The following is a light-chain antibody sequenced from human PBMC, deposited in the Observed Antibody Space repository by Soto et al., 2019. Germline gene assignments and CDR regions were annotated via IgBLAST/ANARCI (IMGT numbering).Light chain of an antibody. CDR3: QQGDSFPFT. J-gene: IGKJ3*01. V-gene: IGKV1-12*01. Sequence: DIQMTQSPSSVSASVGDRVTITCRAGQGIRSWLAWYQQKPGRAPDLLIYAVSTWQIGVPTRFSGSGSGRDFTLTISSLQPEDSATYYCQQGDSFPFTFGPGTTVEI. CDR2: AVS. CDR1: QGIRSW.